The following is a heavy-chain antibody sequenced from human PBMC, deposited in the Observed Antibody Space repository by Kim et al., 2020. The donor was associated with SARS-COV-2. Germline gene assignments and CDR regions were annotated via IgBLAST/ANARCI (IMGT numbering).Heavy chain of an antibody. Sequence: ASVKVSCKASGYTFTSYGISWVRQAPGQGLEWMGWISAYNGNTNYAQKLQGRVTMTTDTSTSTAYMELRSLRSDDTAVYYCARPSFGEQQLAFDYWGQGTLVTVSS. CDR1: GYTFTSYG. CDR2: ISAYNGNT. J-gene: IGHJ4*02. D-gene: IGHD6-13*01. CDR3: ARPSFGEQQLAFDY. V-gene: IGHV1-18*01.